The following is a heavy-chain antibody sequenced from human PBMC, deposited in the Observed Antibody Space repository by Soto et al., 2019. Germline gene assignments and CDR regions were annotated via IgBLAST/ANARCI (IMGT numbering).Heavy chain of an antibody. V-gene: IGHV4-30-2*01. CDR1: GGSISSGGYS. D-gene: IGHD4-17*01. CDR2: IYHSGST. J-gene: IGHJ1*01. CDR3: ARVSHYGDPSAEYFQH. Sequence: SETLSLTCAVSGGSISSGGYSWSWIRQPPGKGLEWIGYIYHSGSTYYNPSLKSRVTISVDRSKNQFSLKLSSVTAADTAVYYCARVSHYGDPSAEYFQHWGQGTLVTVSS.